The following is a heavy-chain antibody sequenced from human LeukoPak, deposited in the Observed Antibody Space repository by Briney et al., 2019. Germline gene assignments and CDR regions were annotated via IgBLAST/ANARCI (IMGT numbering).Heavy chain of an antibody. CDR3: ARGSSSWFPSA. D-gene: IGHD6-13*01. Sequence: SETLSLTCAVYGGSFSGYYWSWIRQPPGKGLEWIGEINHSGSTNYNPSLKSRVTISVDTSKNQFSLKLSSVTAADTAVYYCARGSSSWFPSAWGQGTLVTVSS. CDR2: INHSGST. J-gene: IGHJ5*02. CDR1: GGSFSGYY. V-gene: IGHV4-34*01.